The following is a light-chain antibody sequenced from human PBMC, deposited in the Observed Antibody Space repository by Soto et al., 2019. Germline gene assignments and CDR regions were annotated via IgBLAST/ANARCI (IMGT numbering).Light chain of an antibody. J-gene: IGLJ1*01. Sequence: QSALTQPPSVSGAPGQRVTISCTGSSSNIGAGYDVHWYQQLPGTAPKLLIYGNSNRPSGVPDRFSGSKSGTSASLAITGIQAEDEADYYCQSYDSSLSGSYVFGTGTKVTVL. CDR1: SSNIGAGYD. CDR2: GNS. CDR3: QSYDSSLSGSYV. V-gene: IGLV1-40*01.